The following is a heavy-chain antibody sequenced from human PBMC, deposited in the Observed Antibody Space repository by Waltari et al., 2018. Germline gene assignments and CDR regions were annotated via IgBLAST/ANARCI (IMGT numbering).Heavy chain of an antibody. V-gene: IGHV1-8*01. CDR1: GYTFTSYD. D-gene: IGHD2-15*01. CDR2: RNPNSVNT. Sequence: QVQLVQSGAEVKKPGASVKVSCKASGYTFTSYDINWVRQATGQGLEWMGLRNPNSVNTGYAPKFLGRVTMSRNTSISTAYMELSSLRSEDTAVYYCATIGYCSGGSCYSHYFDYWGQGTLVTVSS. CDR3: ATIGYCSGGSCYSHYFDY. J-gene: IGHJ4*02.